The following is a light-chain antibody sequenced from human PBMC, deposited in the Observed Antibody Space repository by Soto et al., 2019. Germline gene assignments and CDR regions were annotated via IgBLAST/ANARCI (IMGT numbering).Light chain of an antibody. J-gene: IGKJ2*01. CDR3: QQYGGSPLFT. CDR1: QSVTSGY. CDR2: GAS. V-gene: IGKV3-20*01. Sequence: EIVLTQSPGTLSLSPGERATLSCRASQSVTSGYLAWYQQKPGQAPWLLIYGASSRATGIPDRFSGSGSGTDFTLTISRLEPEDFAVYYCQQYGGSPLFTFGQGTKLEIK.